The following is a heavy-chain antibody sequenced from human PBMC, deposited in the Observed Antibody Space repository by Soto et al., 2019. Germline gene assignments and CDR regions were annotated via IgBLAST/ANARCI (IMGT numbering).Heavy chain of an antibody. CDR2: IYSGGST. D-gene: IGHD3-10*01. CDR1: GFTVSSNY. V-gene: IGHV3-53*04. CDR3: ARDYNLWFGELRTYYYYYMDV. J-gene: IGHJ6*03. Sequence: GGSLRLSCAASGFTVSSNYMSWVRQAPGKGLEWVSVIYSGGSTYCADSVKGRFTISRHNSKNTLYLQMNSLRAEDTAVYYCARDYNLWFGELRTYYYYYMDVWGKGTTVTVSS.